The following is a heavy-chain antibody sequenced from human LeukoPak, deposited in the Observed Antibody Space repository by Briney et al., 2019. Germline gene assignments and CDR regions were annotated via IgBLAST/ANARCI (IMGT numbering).Heavy chain of an antibody. D-gene: IGHD2-15*01. V-gene: IGHV3-11*01. CDR2: ISSSGSTI. CDR3: AKSNYYCSDSCQPDDAFDV. CDR1: GFTFSDYY. J-gene: IGHJ3*01. Sequence: GGSLRLSCAASGFTFSDYYMSWIRQAPGKGLEWVSYISSSGSTIYYADSVKGRFTISRDNSKNTLYLQLNSLRAEDTAVYYCAKSNYYCSDSCQPDDAFDVWGQGTMVTVSS.